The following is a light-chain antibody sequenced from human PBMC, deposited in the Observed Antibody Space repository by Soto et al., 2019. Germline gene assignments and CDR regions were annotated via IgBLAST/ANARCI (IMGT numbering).Light chain of an antibody. Sequence: DIQMTQSPSSLSASVGDRVTITCQASQDISNYLNWYQQKPGKAPKLLIYDASNLETGVPSRFSGSGSGTDFTFTISSLQPEDITTYYCQEYDNRLFTFGQGTRL. J-gene: IGKJ5*01. CDR1: QDISNY. CDR2: DAS. CDR3: QEYDNRLFT. V-gene: IGKV1-33*01.